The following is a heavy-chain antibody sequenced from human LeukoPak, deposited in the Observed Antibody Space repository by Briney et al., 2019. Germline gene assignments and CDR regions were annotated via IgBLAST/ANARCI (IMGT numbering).Heavy chain of an antibody. CDR2: IYTSGST. D-gene: IGHD7-27*01. CDR3: ARRLGPSNYYYYMDV. V-gene: IGHV4-61*02. Sequence: SETLSLTCTVSGVSISSGSYYWSWLRQPAGKGLEWIGRIYTSGSTNYHPSLKSRVTISVDTSKNQFSLKLSSVTAADTAVYYFARRLGPSNYYYYMDVWGKGTTVTVSS. CDR1: GVSISSGSYY. J-gene: IGHJ6*03.